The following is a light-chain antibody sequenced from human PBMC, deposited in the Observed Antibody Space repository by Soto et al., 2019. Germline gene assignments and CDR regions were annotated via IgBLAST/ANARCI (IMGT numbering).Light chain of an antibody. Sequence: ETVLSQSPATQSLSPGERATLSCRASHSVSNYVSCYQKKAGQAPRLLIYDASNRVTGIPARFSGSGAGTDFTLSFGSLETEYYVVSRCRHRSNSVFGLGTKV. CDR1: HSVSNY. V-gene: IGKV3-11*01. CDR2: DAS. CDR3: RHRSNSV. J-gene: IGKJ3*01.